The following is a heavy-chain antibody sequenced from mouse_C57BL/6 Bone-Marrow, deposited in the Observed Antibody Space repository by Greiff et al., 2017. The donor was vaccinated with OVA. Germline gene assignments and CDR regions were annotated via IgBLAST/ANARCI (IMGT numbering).Heavy chain of an antibody. D-gene: IGHD2-1*01. Sequence: QVQLKQPGAELVQPGASEKMSCKASGYTFTSYWITWVQQRPGQGLEWIGDIYPGSGSTNYNEKFKSKATLTVDTSSSTAYMQLSSLTSEDSAVYYCARSYGNPPFMDYWGQGTSVTVSS. CDR2: IYPGSGST. J-gene: IGHJ4*01. CDR1: GYTFTSYW. CDR3: ARSYGNPPFMDY. V-gene: IGHV1-55*01.